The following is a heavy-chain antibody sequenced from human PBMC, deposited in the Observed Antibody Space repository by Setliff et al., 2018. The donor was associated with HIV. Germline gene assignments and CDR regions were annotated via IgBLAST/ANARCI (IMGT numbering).Heavy chain of an antibody. J-gene: IGHJ3*02. CDR1: GGSISSYY. CDR2: IYYSGST. D-gene: IGHD3-16*01. V-gene: IGHV4-59*01. CDR3: AREITYDYVWGSFRQGAFDI. Sequence: SETLSLTCTVSGGSISSYYWSWIRQPPGKGLEWVGYIYYSGSTNYNPSLKSRVTISVDTSRNHFSLKLISVTAADTAVYYCAREITYDYVWGSFRQGAFDIWGQGTPVTVSS.